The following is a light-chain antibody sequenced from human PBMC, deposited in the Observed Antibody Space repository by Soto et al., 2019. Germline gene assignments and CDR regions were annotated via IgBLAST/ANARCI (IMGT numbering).Light chain of an antibody. V-gene: IGLV2-8*01. CDR3: SSHAGSSNA. CDR1: SSDIGAYNH. J-gene: IGLJ1*01. CDR2: EVN. Sequence: QSVLTQPASVSGSPGQSITISCSGTSSDIGAYNHVAWFQQFPGKAPKLMIYEVNKRPSGVPDRFSGSKSGNTASLTVSGLQAEDEADHYCSSHAGSSNAFGNGTKVTV.